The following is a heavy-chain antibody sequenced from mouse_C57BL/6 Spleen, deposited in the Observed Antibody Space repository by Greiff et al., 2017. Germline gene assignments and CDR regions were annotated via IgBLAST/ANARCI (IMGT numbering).Heavy chain of an antibody. CDR1: GYTFTSYW. CDR2: INPSSGYT. D-gene: IGHD1-1*01. CDR3: ARDLTTVVATDAY. J-gene: IGHJ3*01. V-gene: IGHV1-7*01. Sequence: QVQLQQSGAELANPGASVKLSCKASGYTFTSYWMHWVKQRPGQGLEWIGYINPSSGYTKYNQKFKDKATLTADKSSSTAYMQLSSLTYEDSAVYYCARDLTTVVATDAYWGQGTLVTVSA.